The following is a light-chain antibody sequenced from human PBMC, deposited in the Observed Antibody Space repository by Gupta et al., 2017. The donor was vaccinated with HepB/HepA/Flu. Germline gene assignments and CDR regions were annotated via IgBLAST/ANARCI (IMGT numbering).Light chain of an antibody. Sequence: QSALTQPASVSGSPGQSITISCTGTSSDVGGYNYVSWYQQHPGKAPKLMTHDVSNRPSGVSNRFSGSKSGNTASLTISGLQAEDEADYYCRSYTSSSTLEVFGGGTKLTVL. CDR3: RSYTSSSTLEV. J-gene: IGLJ2*01. CDR1: SSDVGGYNY. CDR2: DVS. V-gene: IGLV2-14*01.